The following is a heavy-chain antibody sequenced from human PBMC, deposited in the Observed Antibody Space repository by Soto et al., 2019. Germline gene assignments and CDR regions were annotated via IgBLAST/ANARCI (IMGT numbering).Heavy chain of an antibody. D-gene: IGHD5-18*01. CDR3: AKVATAMETRLYYYYYMDV. J-gene: IGHJ6*03. CDR1: GFTFSSYA. V-gene: IGHV3-23*01. Sequence: EVQLLESGGGLVQPGGSLRLSCAASGFTFSSYAMSWVRQAPGKGLEWVSAISGSGGSTYYADSVKGRFTISRDNSKNTLYLQRNSLRAEDTAVYYCAKVATAMETRLYYYYYMDVWGKGTTVTVSS. CDR2: ISGSGGST.